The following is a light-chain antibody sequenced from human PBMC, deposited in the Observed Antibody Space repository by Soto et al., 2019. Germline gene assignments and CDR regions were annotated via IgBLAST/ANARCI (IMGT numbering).Light chain of an antibody. CDR2: EVS. J-gene: IGLJ1*01. CDR1: SSDVGAYKC. V-gene: IGLV2-8*01. CDR3: SSYTGRDNLFV. Sequence: QSVLTQPPSASGSPGQSVTISCSGTSSDVGAYKCVSWYQQHPGKAPKLIICEVSKRPSGVPDRFSGSKSGNTASLTVSGLQAEDEADYYCSSYTGRDNLFVFGTGTKVTVL.